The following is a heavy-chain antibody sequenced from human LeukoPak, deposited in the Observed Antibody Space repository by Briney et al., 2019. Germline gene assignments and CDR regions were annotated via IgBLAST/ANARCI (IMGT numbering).Heavy chain of an antibody. CDR2: ISGSGGST. V-gene: IGHV3-23*01. D-gene: IGHD3-3*01. J-gene: IGHJ4*02. Sequence: GGSLRLSCAASGFTFSSYALSWVRQAPGKGLEWISVISGSGGSTYYAHSVKGRFTISRDNSKNTLYLQMNSLRAEDTTVYCCVGLLEWLLSAYFDYWGQGTLVTVSS. CDR1: GFTFSSYA. CDR3: VGLLEWLLSAYFDY.